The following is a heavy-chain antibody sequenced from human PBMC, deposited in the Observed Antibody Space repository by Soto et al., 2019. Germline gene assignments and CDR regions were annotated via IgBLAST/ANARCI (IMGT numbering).Heavy chain of an antibody. CDR2: FDPEDGET. Sequence: ASVKVSCKVSGYTLTELSMHWVRQAPGKGLEWMGGFDPEDGETIYAQKFQGRVTMTEDTSTDTAYMELSSLRSEDTAVYYCATGQARYYYYYYGMDVWGQGTTVTVSS. CDR1: GYTLTELS. V-gene: IGHV1-24*01. CDR3: ATGQARYYYYYYGMDV. J-gene: IGHJ6*02.